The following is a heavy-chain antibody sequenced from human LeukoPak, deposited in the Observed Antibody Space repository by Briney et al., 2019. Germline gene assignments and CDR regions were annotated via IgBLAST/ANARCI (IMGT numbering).Heavy chain of an antibody. V-gene: IGHV3-23*01. D-gene: IGHD2-21*02. CDR2: ISGSGGST. J-gene: IGHJ4*02. Sequence: GGSLRLSCAASGFTLSTYWMSWVRQAPGKGLEWVSAISGSGGSTYYADSVKGRFTISRDNSKNTLYLQMNSLRAEDTAVYYCAKETALQKVDYWGQGTLVTVSS. CDR3: AKETALQKVDY. CDR1: GFTLSTYW.